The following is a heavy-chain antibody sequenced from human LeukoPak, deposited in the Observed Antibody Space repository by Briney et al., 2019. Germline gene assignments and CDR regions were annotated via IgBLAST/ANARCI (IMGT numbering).Heavy chain of an antibody. CDR3: AKDQRGYGGTFFDY. CDR1: GLTFRNYA. J-gene: IGHJ4*02. V-gene: IGHV3-23*01. Sequence: GGSLRLSCAASGLTFRNYAMSWVRQASGKGLEWVSGIGGSDGHTYYADSVKGRFAISRDNSKNMLYLQMNSLRAEDTAVYYCAKDQRGYGGTFFDYWGPGILATVSS. CDR2: IGGSDGHT. D-gene: IGHD5-12*01.